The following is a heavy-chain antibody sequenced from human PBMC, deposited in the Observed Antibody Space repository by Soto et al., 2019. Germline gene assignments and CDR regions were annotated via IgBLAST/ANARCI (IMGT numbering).Heavy chain of an antibody. Sequence: GSLRLSCAASGFTFSSYSMNWVRQAPGKGLEWVSYISSSSSTIYYADSVKGRFTISRDNAKNSLYLQMNSLRAEDTAVYYCARDLGSSWYPEYFQHWGPGTLVPSPQ. CDR3: ARDLGSSWYPEYFQH. V-gene: IGHV3-48*01. J-gene: IGHJ1*01. CDR2: ISSSSSTI. CDR1: GFTFSSYS. D-gene: IGHD6-13*01.